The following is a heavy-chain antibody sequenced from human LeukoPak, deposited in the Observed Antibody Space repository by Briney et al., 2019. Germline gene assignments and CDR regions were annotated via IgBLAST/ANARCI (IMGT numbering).Heavy chain of an antibody. CDR2: IWFDGSNT. J-gene: IGHJ4*02. Sequence: GGSLRLSCAPSGFTFSRYGMHWVRPAPGTGLEWVAVIWFDGSNTYYADSVKGRFTISRDNSKNTLYLQMNSLRAEDTAGYYCARDKSNIAALDYWGQGTLVADSS. CDR1: GFTFSRYG. CDR3: ARDKSNIAALDY. D-gene: IGHD6-13*01. V-gene: IGHV3-33*01.